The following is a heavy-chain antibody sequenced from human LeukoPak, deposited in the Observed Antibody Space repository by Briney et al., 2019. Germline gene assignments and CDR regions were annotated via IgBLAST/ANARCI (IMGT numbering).Heavy chain of an antibody. Sequence: ASVRVSCKASVDALSSNGITWVRQAPGQGLGWMGWISGYNGVTVYVPSLQGRITMTTDMSTSTTYMELRSLRSDDTAMYFCAREWDTSGWNYLDSWGQGTLVIVSS. CDR3: AREWDTSGWNYLDS. D-gene: IGHD6-19*01. CDR1: VDALSSNG. CDR2: ISGYNGVT. J-gene: IGHJ4*02. V-gene: IGHV1-18*01.